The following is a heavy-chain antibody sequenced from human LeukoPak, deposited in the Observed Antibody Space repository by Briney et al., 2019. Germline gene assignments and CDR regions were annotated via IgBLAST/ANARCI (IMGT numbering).Heavy chain of an antibody. Sequence: SETLSLTCAVYGGSFSGYYWSWIRQPPGKGLEWIGEINHSGSTNYNPSLKSRVTISVDTSKNQFSLKLSSVTAADTAVYYCATHGMVRGVIPWFDPWGQGTLVTVSS. V-gene: IGHV4-34*01. CDR3: ATHGMVRGVIPWFDP. D-gene: IGHD3-10*01. CDR1: GGSFSGYY. CDR2: INHSGST. J-gene: IGHJ5*02.